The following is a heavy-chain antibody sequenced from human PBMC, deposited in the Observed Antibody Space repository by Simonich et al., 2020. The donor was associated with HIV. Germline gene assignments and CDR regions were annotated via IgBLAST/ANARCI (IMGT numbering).Heavy chain of an antibody. CDR1: IGSFRGYY. CDR2: ITHSGST. CDR3: ARQYSTARYFDL. V-gene: IGHV4-34*01. Sequence: QEHLQQWGAGLLKPSETLSLTCAFYIGSFRGYYLGWTRQPPGKGLEWIGEITHSGSTIYTPALKSRFTMSVYTSKNHFSLRLTSVTAAVTAVYFCARQYSTARYFDLWGRGTLVTVSS. D-gene: IGHD1-1*01. J-gene: IGHJ2*01.